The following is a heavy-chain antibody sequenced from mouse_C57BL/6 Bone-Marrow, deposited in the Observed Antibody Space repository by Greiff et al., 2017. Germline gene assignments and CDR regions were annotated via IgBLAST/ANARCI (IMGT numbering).Heavy chain of an antibody. D-gene: IGHD2-3*01. CDR2: ISSGGSYT. CDR1: GFTFSSYG. Sequence: EVHLVEPGGDLVKPGGSLKFSCAASGFTFSSYGMSWVRQTPDKRLEWVATISSGGSYTYYPDSVKGRFTISGDNAKNTLYMQISSLKSEDTAMYYCARRWDYIDCWGKGTSVTVSS. V-gene: IGHV5-6*01. CDR3: ARRWDYIDC. J-gene: IGHJ4*01.